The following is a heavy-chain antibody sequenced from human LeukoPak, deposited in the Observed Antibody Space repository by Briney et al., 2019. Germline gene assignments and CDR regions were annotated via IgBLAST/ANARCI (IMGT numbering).Heavy chain of an antibody. CDR3: ARPGGGSGSYYMDV. J-gene: IGHJ6*03. V-gene: IGHV1-8*02. CDR1: GYTFSTYG. CDR2: MNPNSGNT. Sequence: GASVKVSCKASGYTFSTYGISWVRQAPGQGLEWMGWMNPNSGNTGYAQKFQGRVTMTRNTSISTAYMELSSLRSEDTAVYYCARPGGGSGSYYMDVWGKGTTVTISS. D-gene: IGHD3-10*01.